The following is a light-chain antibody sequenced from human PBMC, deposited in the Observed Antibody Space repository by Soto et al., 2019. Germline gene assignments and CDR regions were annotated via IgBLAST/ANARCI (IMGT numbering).Light chain of an antibody. V-gene: IGKV3-20*01. CDR2: GAS. Sequence: EIVLTQSPGTLSLSPGEGATVSCRASESVTNSYLAWYQQKPGQAPRLLIYGASTRATGIPDRFSGSGSGTDFTLTISRLEPEDFAVYYCQQFSSYPLTFGGGTKVDIK. CDR3: QQFSSYPLT. CDR1: ESVTNSY. J-gene: IGKJ4*01.